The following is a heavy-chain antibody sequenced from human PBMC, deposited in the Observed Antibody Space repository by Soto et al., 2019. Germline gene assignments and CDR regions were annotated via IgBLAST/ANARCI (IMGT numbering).Heavy chain of an antibody. V-gene: IGHV3-15*01. D-gene: IGHD5-12*01. Sequence: GGSLRLSCAASGFTFSNAWMSWVRQAPGKGLEWVGRIKSKTDGGTTDYAAPVKGRFTISRDDSKNTLYLQMNSLKTEDTAVYYCTKEYSGYVPVDYWGQGTLVTVSS. J-gene: IGHJ4*02. CDR1: GFTFSNAW. CDR3: TKEYSGYVPVDY. CDR2: IKSKTDGGTT.